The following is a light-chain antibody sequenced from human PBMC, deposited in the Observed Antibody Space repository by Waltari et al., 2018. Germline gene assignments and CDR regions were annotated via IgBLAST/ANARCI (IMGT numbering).Light chain of an antibody. CDR2: EVS. V-gene: IGLV2-8*01. Sequence: QSALTQPPSASGSPGQSVTISCTGTSSDVGGYNYVSWYQQHPGKAPKLMIYEVSKRPSGVPYRLSGSKSGNTASLTVSGLQAEDEADYYCSSYAGSNNFVVFGGGTKLTVL. CDR3: SSYAGSNNFVV. CDR1: SSDVGGYNY. J-gene: IGLJ2*01.